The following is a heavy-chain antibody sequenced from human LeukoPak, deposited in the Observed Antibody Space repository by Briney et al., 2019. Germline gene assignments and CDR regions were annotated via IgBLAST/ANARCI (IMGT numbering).Heavy chain of an antibody. Sequence: GGSLRLSCAASGFTFRSYWMSWVRQAPGKGLEWVANIGRDGRETKYVDSVKGRFSISRDNTKNSLYLQINSLRAEDTAVYYCARQYSGSLLFFDYWGQGILVIVSS. J-gene: IGHJ4*02. D-gene: IGHD1-26*01. CDR3: ARQYSGSLLFFDY. CDR1: GFTFRSYW. V-gene: IGHV3-7*01. CDR2: IGRDGRET.